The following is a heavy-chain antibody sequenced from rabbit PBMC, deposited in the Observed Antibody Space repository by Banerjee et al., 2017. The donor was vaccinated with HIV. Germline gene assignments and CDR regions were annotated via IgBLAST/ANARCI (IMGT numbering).Heavy chain of an antibody. CDR1: GFSFNSNYY. D-gene: IGHD6-1*01. V-gene: IGHV1S45*01. CDR2: IYGGSDGST. CDR3: ARAGAIGDADASLNL. Sequence: QEQLVESGGGLVQPEGSLTLTCTASGFSFNSNYYMCWVRQAPGKGLEWLACIYGGSDGSTYYANWARGRFTISKTSSTTVTLQATSLTAADTATYFCARAGAIGDADASLNLWGQGTLVTVS. J-gene: IGHJ4*01.